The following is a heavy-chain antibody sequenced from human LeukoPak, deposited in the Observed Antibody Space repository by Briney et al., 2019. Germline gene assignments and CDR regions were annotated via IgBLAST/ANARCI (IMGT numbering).Heavy chain of an antibody. CDR3: ARGLGGSYYAVDAFDI. J-gene: IGHJ3*02. D-gene: IGHD1-26*01. V-gene: IGHV3-74*01. Sequence: PGGSLRLSCAASGFTFSSYWMHWVRQAPGKGLVWVSRINSDGSSTSYADSVKGRFTIFRDNAKNTLYLQMNSLRAEDTAVYYCARGLGGSYYAVDAFDIWGQGTMVTVSS. CDR1: GFTFSSYW. CDR2: INSDGSST.